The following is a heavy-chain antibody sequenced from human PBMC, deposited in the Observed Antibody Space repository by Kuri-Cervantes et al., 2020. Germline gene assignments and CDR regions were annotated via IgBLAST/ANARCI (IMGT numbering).Heavy chain of an antibody. J-gene: IGHJ3*02. CDR2: IYYSGST. Sequence: SETLSLTCTVSGGSISSGGYYWSWIRQHPGKGLEWIGYIYYSGSTYYNPSLKGRVTISVDTSKNQFSLKLSSVTAADTAVYYCARDTRELWLHGPAFDIWGQGTMVTVSS. CDR3: ARDTRELWLHGPAFDI. CDR1: GGSISSGGYY. V-gene: IGHV4-31*03. D-gene: IGHD5-18*01.